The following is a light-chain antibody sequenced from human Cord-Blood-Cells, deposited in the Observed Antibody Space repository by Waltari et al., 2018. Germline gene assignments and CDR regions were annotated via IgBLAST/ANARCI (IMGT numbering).Light chain of an antibody. V-gene: IGLV2-14*01. CDR1: SSAVGGYNY. J-gene: IGLJ3*02. CDR2: HVS. Sequence: QSALTQPASVSGSPGQSITISCTGTSSAVGGYNYVSWYQQPPGKAPKLIIYHVSKRPSGVSNRFSGSKSGNTASLTISGLQAEDEADYYCSSYTSSSTWVFGGGTKLTVL. CDR3: SSYTSSSTWV.